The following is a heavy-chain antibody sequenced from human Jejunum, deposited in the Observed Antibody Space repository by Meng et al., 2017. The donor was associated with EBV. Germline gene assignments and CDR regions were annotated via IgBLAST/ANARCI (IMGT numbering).Heavy chain of an antibody. CDR1: GDSVTGYNY. Sequence: QEWGPGLVQPAETLSLTCSVSGDSVTGYNYWTWIRQPPGKGLEWIGNLYYAGKAIYKPSLQSRVTISVDTSKNQISLKVTSVTAADTAIYYCARGRGYDYGDSWGQGTLVTVSS. D-gene: IGHD5-12*01. J-gene: IGHJ5*02. CDR2: LYYAGKA. CDR3: ARGRGYDYGDS. V-gene: IGHV4-61*01.